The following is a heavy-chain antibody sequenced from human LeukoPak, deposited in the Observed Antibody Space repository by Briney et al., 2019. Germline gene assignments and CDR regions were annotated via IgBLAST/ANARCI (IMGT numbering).Heavy chain of an antibody. CDR2: ISGSGGST. D-gene: IGHD6-13*01. CDR3: AKVRGYSSSWSDGYFDY. V-gene: IGHV3-23*01. Sequence: ESGGSLRLSCAASGFTFSSYAMSWVRQAPGKGLEWVSAISGSGGSTYYADSVKGRFTISRDNSKNTLYLQMNSLRAKDTAVYYCAKVRGYSSSWSDGYFDYWGQGTLVTVSS. CDR1: GFTFSSYA. J-gene: IGHJ4*02.